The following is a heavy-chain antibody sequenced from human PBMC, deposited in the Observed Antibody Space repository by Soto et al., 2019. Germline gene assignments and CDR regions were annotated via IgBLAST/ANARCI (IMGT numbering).Heavy chain of an antibody. V-gene: IGHV1-69*13. CDR3: AHSKAVAGTEYYYGMDV. CDR2: IIPLFGTA. CDR1: GGTFSSYA. J-gene: IGHJ6*02. D-gene: IGHD6-19*01. Sequence: GASVTVFCKASGGTFSSYAISWVRQAPGQGLEWMGGIIPLFGTANYAQKLQCRVTITADESTSTAYMELSSLRSEDTAVYYCAHSKAVAGTEYYYGMDVWGQGTTVTVSS.